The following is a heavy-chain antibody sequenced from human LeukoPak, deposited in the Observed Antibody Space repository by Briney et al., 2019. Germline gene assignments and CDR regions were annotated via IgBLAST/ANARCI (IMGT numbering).Heavy chain of an antibody. D-gene: IGHD6-25*01. V-gene: IGHV4-38-2*02. CDR2: IYHSGST. CDR3: ARVKRDSSAARKGDYFDY. Sequence: PSETLSLTCTVSGYSISSGYYWGWIRQPPGKGLEWIGSIYHSGSTYYNPSLKSRVTISVDTSKNQFSLKLSSVTAADTAVYYCARVKRDSSAARKGDYFDYWGQGTLVTVSS. CDR1: GYSISSGYY. J-gene: IGHJ4*02.